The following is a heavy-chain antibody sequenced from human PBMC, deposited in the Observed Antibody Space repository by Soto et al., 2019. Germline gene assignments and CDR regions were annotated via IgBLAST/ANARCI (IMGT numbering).Heavy chain of an antibody. J-gene: IGHJ4*02. CDR3: ARVNEGVYYDSRGYFDY. CDR1: GYKFSSYG. V-gene: IGHV1-18*01. CDR2: ISTFNGKT. D-gene: IGHD3-22*01. Sequence: QVQLVQSGAEVKKPGASVKVSCKASGYKFSSYGITWVRQAPGQGLEWLGWISTFNGKTIYAQNLQDRVTMTIDASTSAAYVELRSLRSDDTALYYCARVNEGVYYDSRGYFDYWGQGTLVTVSS.